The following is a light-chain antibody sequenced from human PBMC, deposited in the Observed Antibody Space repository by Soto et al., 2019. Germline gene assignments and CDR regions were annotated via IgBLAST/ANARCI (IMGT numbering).Light chain of an antibody. CDR1: SSDVGSYNR. CDR3: SSYTSSSTYV. V-gene: IGLV2-18*02. J-gene: IGLJ1*01. Sequence: QSVLTQPPSVSGSPGQSVTISCTGTSSDVGSYNRVSWYQQPPGTAPKVMIYDVSNRPSGVPDRFSGSKSGNTASLTISGLQAEDESDYSCSSYTSSSTYVFGPVTKVTVL. CDR2: DVS.